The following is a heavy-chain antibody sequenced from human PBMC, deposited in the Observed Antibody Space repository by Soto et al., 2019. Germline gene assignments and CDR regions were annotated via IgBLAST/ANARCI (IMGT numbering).Heavy chain of an antibody. Sequence: QVHLLEAGPGLVEPSQTLSLSCSVSGDTMSSGEHYWSRISQPPGAGLERIGQIYYSGLALYNPSLKSRVTLSIDRSNDRFFLQLKSVTPADTAMYFCVAVFRGDWFDFWGQGLRVSVSS. CDR1: GDTMSSGEHY. D-gene: IGHD1-26*01. CDR2: IYYSGLA. CDR3: VAVFRGDWFDF. J-gene: IGHJ5*01. V-gene: IGHV4-30-4*01.